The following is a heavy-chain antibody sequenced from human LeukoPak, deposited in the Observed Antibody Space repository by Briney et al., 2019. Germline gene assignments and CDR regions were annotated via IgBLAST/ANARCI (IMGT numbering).Heavy chain of an antibody. D-gene: IGHD3-3*01. J-gene: IGHJ6*02. CDR3: VTNTIFGVVRSYYYYGMDV. CDR1: GYTFTSYA. CDR2: ISSNGGST. Sequence: SCKASGYTFTSYAMHWVRQAPGKGLEYVSAISSNGGSTYYADSVKGRFTISRDNSKNTLYLQMSSLRAEDTAVYYCVTNTIFGVVRSYYYYGMDVWGQGTTVTVSS. V-gene: IGHV3-64D*06.